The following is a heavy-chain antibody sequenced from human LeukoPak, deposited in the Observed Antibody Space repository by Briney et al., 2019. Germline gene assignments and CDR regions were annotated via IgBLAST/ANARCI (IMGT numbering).Heavy chain of an antibody. CDR2: IRYDGSNK. J-gene: IGHJ4*02. Sequence: GGSLRLSCAASGFTFSSYGMHWVRQAPGKGLEWVAFIRYDGSNKYYADSVKGRFTISRDNSKNTLYLQMNSLRAEDTAVYYCARQVLLWFGEFSPGDYWGQGTLVTVSS. D-gene: IGHD3-10*01. CDR1: GFTFSSYG. V-gene: IGHV3-30*02. CDR3: ARQVLLWFGEFSPGDY.